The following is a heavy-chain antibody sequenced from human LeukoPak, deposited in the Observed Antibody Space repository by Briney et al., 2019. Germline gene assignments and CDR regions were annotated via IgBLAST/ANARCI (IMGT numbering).Heavy chain of an antibody. Sequence: SETLSLTCTVSGAAISDYFWSWIRQPAGMDLEWIGRISTTGSTYFNPSLQSRVRMSVDSSKTHFSLRLSSVTAADTAVYYCARSPSTIGWNWGYYFDFWGQGHLVTVSS. CDR1: GAAISDYF. CDR3: ARSPSTIGWNWGYYFDF. J-gene: IGHJ4*02. V-gene: IGHV4-4*07. D-gene: IGHD1-7*01. CDR2: ISTTGST.